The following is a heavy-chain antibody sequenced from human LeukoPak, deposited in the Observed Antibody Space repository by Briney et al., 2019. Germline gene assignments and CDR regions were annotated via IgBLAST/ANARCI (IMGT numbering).Heavy chain of an antibody. D-gene: IGHD3-9*01. CDR1: GFIFNDYY. CDR2: ISRTGNTI. Sequence: SGGSLRLSCTASGFIFNDYYMSWIRQTPGKGLEWLSYISRTGNTIYYRDSVKGRFTISRDNANNQLHLQMNSLRAEDTAVYSCAKGPDKTYYYYYMDVWGKGTTVTVSS. J-gene: IGHJ6*03. V-gene: IGHV3-11*01. CDR3: AKGPDKTYYYYYMDV.